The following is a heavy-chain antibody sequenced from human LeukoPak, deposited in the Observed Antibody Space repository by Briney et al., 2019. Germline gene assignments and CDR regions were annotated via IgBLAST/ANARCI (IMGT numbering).Heavy chain of an antibody. CDR2: ISGSGGST. V-gene: IGHV3-23*01. J-gene: IGHJ6*03. CDR3: AKGPSSGYYMDV. CDR1: GFTFSSYA. Sequence: GGSLRLSCAASGFTFSSYAMSWVRQAPGKGLEWVSAISGSGGSTYCADSVKGRFTISRDNSKNTLYLQMNSLRAEDTAVYYCAKGPSSGYYMDVWGKGTTVTVSS. D-gene: IGHD3-10*01.